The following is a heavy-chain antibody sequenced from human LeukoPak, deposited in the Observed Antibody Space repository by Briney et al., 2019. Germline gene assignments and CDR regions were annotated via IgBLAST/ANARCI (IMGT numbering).Heavy chain of an antibody. Sequence: SVKVSCKASGGTFNNYAITWVRQAPGRGLEWMGGIIPVFGTTNYAQKFQDRVTITADESTTTAYMELSSLRSEDTAVYYCAREVPTVLLPTAMMGWFDPWGQGTLVTVSS. J-gene: IGHJ5*02. CDR1: GGTFNNYA. D-gene: IGHD2-2*01. CDR2: IIPVFGTT. V-gene: IGHV1-69*01. CDR3: AREVPTVLLPTAMMGWFDP.